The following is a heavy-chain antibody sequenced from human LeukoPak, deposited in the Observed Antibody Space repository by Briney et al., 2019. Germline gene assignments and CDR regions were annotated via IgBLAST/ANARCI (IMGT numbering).Heavy chain of an antibody. CDR1: GGTFSSYA. J-gene: IGHJ6*02. CDR2: IIPIFGTA. CDR3: ARDLSDWNDYYYGMDV. D-gene: IGHD1-1*01. Sequence: ASVKVSCKASGGTFSSYAISWVRQAPGQGLEWMGGIIPIFGTANYAQKLQGRVTMTTDTSTSTAYMELRSLRSDDTAVYYCARDLSDWNDYYYGMDVWGQGTTVTVSS. V-gene: IGHV1-69*05.